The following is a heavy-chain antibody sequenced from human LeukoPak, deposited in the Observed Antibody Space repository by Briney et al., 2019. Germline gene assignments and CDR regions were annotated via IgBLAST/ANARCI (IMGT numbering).Heavy chain of an antibody. CDR2: IYSGGST. Sequence: GGSLRLSCAASGFTVSSNYMSWVRQAPGKGLEWVSVIYSGGSTYYADSVKGRFTISRDNSKNTLYLQMNSLRAEDTAVYYCARDTSSTSWPSVDPWGQGTLVTVSS. D-gene: IGHD2-2*01. CDR3: ARDTSSTSWPSVDP. J-gene: IGHJ5*02. CDR1: GFTVSSNY. V-gene: IGHV3-66*01.